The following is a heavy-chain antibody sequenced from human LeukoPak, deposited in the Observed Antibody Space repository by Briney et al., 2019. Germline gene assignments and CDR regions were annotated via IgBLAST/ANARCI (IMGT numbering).Heavy chain of an antibody. CDR3: ARGRGLKSYGLDY. Sequence: PGGSLRLSCAASGFTFSSYEMNWVRQAPGKGLEWVSYISRSGRNIYADSVKGRFTISRDNAKNSLYLQMNSLRADDTAVYYCARGRGLKSYGLDYWGQGTLVTVSA. CDR2: ISRSGRNI. J-gene: IGHJ4*02. V-gene: IGHV3-48*03. D-gene: IGHD5-18*01. CDR1: GFTFSSYE.